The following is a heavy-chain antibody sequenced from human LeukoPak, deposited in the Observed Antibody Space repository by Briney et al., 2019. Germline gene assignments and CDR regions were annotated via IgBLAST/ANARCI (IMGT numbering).Heavy chain of an antibody. V-gene: IGHV4-59*01. CDR2: IYYSGST. J-gene: IGHJ4*02. Sequence: SETLSLTCTVSGGSISNKYWSWIRQPPGKGLEWIGYIYYSGSTNYNPSLKSRVTILVDTSKNQFSLKLSSVTAADTAVYYCARGGGGSSWYSGGFDYWGQGTLVTVSS. CDR1: GGSISNKY. CDR3: ARGGGGSSWYSGGFDY. D-gene: IGHD6-13*01.